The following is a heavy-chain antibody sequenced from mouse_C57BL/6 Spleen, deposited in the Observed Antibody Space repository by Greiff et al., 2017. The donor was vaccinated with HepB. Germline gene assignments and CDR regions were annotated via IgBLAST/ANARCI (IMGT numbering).Heavy chain of an antibody. J-gene: IGHJ2*01. CDR3: ASRDGSSLFDY. Sequence: VQLQQSGAELVKPGASVKISCKASGYAFSSYWTNWVKPRPGKGLEWTGQIYPGDGVTNSHGKVQGKVTLTADVSSSTAYMQLRSLTSEDSAVLFCASRDGSSLFDYWGQCTTLTVSS. V-gene: IGHV1-80*01. CDR2: IYPGDGVT. D-gene: IGHD1-1*01. CDR1: GYAFSSYW.